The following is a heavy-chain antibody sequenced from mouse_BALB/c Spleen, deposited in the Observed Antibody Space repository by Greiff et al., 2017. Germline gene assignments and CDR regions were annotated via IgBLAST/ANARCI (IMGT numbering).Heavy chain of an antibody. CDR2: IDPETGGT. D-gene: IGHD1-1*01. J-gene: IGHJ3*01. CDR3: YYYGSSWFAD. CDR1: GYTFTDYE. V-gene: IGHV1-15*01. Sequence: VQLQHSGAELVRPGASVTLSCKASGYTFTDYEMHWVKQTPVHGLEWIGAIDPETGGTAYNQKFKGKATLTADKSSSTAYMELRSLTSEDSAVYYCYYYGSSWFADWGQGTLVTVSA.